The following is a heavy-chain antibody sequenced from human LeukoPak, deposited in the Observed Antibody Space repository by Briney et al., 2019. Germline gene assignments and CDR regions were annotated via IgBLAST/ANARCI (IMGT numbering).Heavy chain of an antibody. Sequence: SETLSLTCGVSGYSISSDHFWGWIRQPPGKGLEWIGTISHRGGSDYNPSLKSRVTISLNTSKNQFSLNLTSVRAADTAVYYCARGRDSSGWYVVFDYWGQGALVTVSS. V-gene: IGHV4-38-2*01. CDR1: GYSISSDHF. CDR3: ARGRDSSGWYVVFDY. D-gene: IGHD6-13*01. J-gene: IGHJ4*02. CDR2: ISHRGGS.